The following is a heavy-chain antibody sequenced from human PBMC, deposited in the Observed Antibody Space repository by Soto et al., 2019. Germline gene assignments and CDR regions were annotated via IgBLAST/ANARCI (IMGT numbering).Heavy chain of an antibody. Sequence: ASVKVSCKASGYTFTSYGISWVRQAPGQGLKWMGWISAYNGNTNYAQKIKGRVTMTTDTSTSTANMETKSLRSDNTAVFYCARTFEGFRSGYYFFDYWGQGTLVTVSS. D-gene: IGHD5-12*01. CDR2: ISAYNGNT. V-gene: IGHV1-18*01. J-gene: IGHJ4*02. CDR1: GYTFTSYG. CDR3: ARTFEGFRSGYYFFDY.